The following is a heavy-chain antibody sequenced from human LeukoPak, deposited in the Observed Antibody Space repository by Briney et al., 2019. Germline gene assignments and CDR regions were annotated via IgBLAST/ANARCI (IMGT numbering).Heavy chain of an antibody. Sequence: SETLSLTCTVSGGSISSYYWSWIRQPPGQGLEWFVYIYYSGSTNYNPSLKSRVTISVDTSKNQFSLKLNSVTAADTAVYYCARVSGYDWESFYDYWGQGTLVTVSS. D-gene: IGHD5-12*01. J-gene: IGHJ4*02. CDR3: ARVSGYDWESFYDY. CDR1: GGSISSYY. V-gene: IGHV4-59*01. CDR2: IYYSGST.